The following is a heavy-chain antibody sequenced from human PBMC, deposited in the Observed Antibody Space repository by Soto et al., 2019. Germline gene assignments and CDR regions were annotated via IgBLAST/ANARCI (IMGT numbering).Heavy chain of an antibody. CDR2: ISYDVSNK. Sequence: PXGSLRLSCEASGFPFSSYGRHGVRQAPGKGLEWVAVISYDVSNKNYADSVKGRFTITRDNSKNTLSLQMNSLRAEDTAIYYCAKVYCSSTRCYSEGYYYYGLDVWGQGTTVTVSS. CDR3: AKVYCSSTRCYSEGYYYYGLDV. CDR1: GFPFSSYG. J-gene: IGHJ6*02. V-gene: IGHV3-30*18. D-gene: IGHD2-2*02.